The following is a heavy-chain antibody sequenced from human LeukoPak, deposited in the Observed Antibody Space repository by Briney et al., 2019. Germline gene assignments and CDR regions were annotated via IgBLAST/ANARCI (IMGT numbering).Heavy chain of an antibody. V-gene: IGHV4-59*01. CDR3: ARDSRIDYGDYFAFDI. CDR1: GGSNSSYY. Sequence: PSETLSLTCTVSGGSNSSYYWSWIRQPPGKGLEWIGYIYYSGSTNYNPSLKSRVTISVDTSKNQFSLKLSSVTAADTSVYYCARDSRIDYGDYFAFDIWGQGTMVTVSS. J-gene: IGHJ3*02. CDR2: IYYSGST. D-gene: IGHD4-17*01.